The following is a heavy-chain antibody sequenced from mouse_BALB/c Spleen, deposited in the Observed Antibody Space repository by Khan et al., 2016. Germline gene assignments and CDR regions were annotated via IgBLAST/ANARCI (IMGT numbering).Heavy chain of an antibody. J-gene: IGHJ3*01. CDR3: ASPYGSSYVGFAY. V-gene: IGHV1S34*01. D-gene: IGHD1-1*01. CDR2: ITSYNSAT. CDR1: GYSFTGYY. Sequence: LVKTGASVKISCKASGYSFTGYYMHWVKQSHGKSLEWIGYITSYNSATSYNQKFKGKATFTVDTSSSTAYMQFNSLTSEDSAVXYCASPYGSSYVGFAYWGQGTLVTVSA.